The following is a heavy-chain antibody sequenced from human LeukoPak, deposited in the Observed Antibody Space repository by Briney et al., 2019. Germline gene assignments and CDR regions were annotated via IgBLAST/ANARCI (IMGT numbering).Heavy chain of an antibody. CDR2: INPNSGGT. CDR3: ARDYYDSSGFGAFDG. Sequence: ASVKVSCKASVYTFTAYYMHWVRHGPGQGLEWVWWINPNSGGTNYAQKFQGRVTMTRDTSISTAYMELSRLRSDDTAVYYCARDYYDSSGFGAFDGWGQGTMVTVSS. J-gene: IGHJ3*01. V-gene: IGHV1-2*02. CDR1: VYTFTAYY. D-gene: IGHD3-22*01.